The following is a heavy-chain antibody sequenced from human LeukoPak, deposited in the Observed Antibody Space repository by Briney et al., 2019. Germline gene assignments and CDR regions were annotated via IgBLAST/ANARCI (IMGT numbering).Heavy chain of an antibody. CDR2: IGGSGKYT. CDR1: GFIFSNAW. Sequence: PGGSLRLSCTASGFIFSNAWMSWVRQAPGKGLEWVSAIGGSGKYTYYADSVKGRFTISRDNSQNTLFLQMNSLRAEDTAVYYCARRHLCEGGTCSSPQGYFYYMDVWGKGTTVTVSS. J-gene: IGHJ6*03. D-gene: IGHD2-15*01. V-gene: IGHV3-23*01. CDR3: ARRHLCEGGTCSSPQGYFYYMDV.